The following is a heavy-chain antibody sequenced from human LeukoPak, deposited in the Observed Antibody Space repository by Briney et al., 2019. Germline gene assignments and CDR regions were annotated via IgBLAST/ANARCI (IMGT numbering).Heavy chain of an antibody. J-gene: IGHJ4*02. CDR1: GYTLTELS. CDR2: FDPEDGET. D-gene: IGHD2-2*01. V-gene: IGHV1-24*01. CDR3: ATDLIGLGYCSSTSCFLDY. Sequence: VASVKVSCKVSGYTLTELSMHWMRQAPGKGLEWMGGFDPEDGETIYAQKFQGRVTMTEDTSTDTAYMELSSLRSEDTAVYYCATDLIGLGYCSSTSCFLDYWGQGTLVTVSS.